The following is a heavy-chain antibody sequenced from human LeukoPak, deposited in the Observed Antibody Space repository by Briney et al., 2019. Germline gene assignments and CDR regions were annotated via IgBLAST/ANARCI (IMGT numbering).Heavy chain of an antibody. V-gene: IGHV3-15*01. Sequence: SGGSLRLSCTASGVTVSNTWMSWVRQAPGKGLEWVGLFTSRSAGGTIHYAAPVQGRFTILAEDSKNTWYLQMNGLQIEDTGIYYCTTGGGTMDFWGQGTLVTVS. J-gene: IGHJ4*02. CDR1: GVTVSNTW. CDR2: FTSRSAGGTI. CDR3: TTGGGTMDF. D-gene: IGHD2-15*01.